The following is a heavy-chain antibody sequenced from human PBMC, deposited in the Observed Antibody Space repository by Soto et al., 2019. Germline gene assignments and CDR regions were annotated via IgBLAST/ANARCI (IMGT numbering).Heavy chain of an antibody. CDR2: ISYDGSNK. J-gene: IGHJ4*02. CDR3: AKAAATYYCSGGYCYNYYFDS. Sequence: QVQLVESGGGVIQPGRSLRLSCAASGFTFSNYDMHWVRQAPGKGLEWVAVISYDGSNKYYADSVRGRFTISRDNSKNTLYLQMNSLRADDTVVYYCAKAAATYYCSGGYCYNYYFDSWGQGTLVTVSS. V-gene: IGHV3-30*18. D-gene: IGHD2-15*01. CDR1: GFTFSNYD.